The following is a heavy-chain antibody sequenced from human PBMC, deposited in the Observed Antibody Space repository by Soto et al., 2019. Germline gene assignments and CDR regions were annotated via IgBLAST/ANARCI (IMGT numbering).Heavy chain of an antibody. CDR1: GGTFSSYA. J-gene: IGHJ5*02. Sequence: GASVKVSCKASGGTFSSYAISWVRQAPGQGLEWMGGIIPIFGTANYAQKFQGRVTITADESTSTAYMELSGLRSEDTAVYYCAIRLYCSGGSCYRNWFDPWGQGTLVTVSS. CDR2: IIPIFGTA. V-gene: IGHV1-69*13. CDR3: AIRLYCSGGSCYRNWFDP. D-gene: IGHD2-15*01.